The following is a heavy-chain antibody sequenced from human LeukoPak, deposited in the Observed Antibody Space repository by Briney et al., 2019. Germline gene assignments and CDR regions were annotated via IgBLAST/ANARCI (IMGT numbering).Heavy chain of an antibody. V-gene: IGHV1-2*02. CDR3: ARGRLQYYEYGWGSYPGDY. CDR2: INPNSGGT. Sequence: ASVKVSCKASGYTFTGYYMHWVRQAPGQGLEWMGWINPNSGGTNYAQKFQGRVTMTRDTSISTAYMELSRLRSDDTAVYYCARGRLQYYEYGWGSYPGDYWGQGTLVTVSS. CDR1: GYTFTGYY. D-gene: IGHD3-16*02. J-gene: IGHJ4*02.